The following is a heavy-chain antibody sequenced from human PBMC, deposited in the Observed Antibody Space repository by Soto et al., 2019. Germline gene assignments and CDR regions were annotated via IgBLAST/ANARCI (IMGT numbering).Heavy chain of an antibody. CDR2: ISASGGSS. V-gene: IGHV3-23*01. CDR3: AKPYSDYYYYGMDV. CDR1: GFTFSRNA. J-gene: IGHJ6*02. D-gene: IGHD4-4*01. Sequence: PGGSLRLSCAASGFTFSRNAMSWVRKDPGKGLEWVSTISASGGSSYYADSLKGRFTISRDNSKNTVYMQMNSLRAEDTAVYYSAKPYSDYYYYGMDVWGQGTTVTVSS.